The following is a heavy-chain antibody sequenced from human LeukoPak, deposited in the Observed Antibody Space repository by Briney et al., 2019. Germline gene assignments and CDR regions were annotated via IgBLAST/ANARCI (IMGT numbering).Heavy chain of an antibody. J-gene: IGHJ4*02. CDR1: GGSISSSSYY. CDR2: IYYSGST. D-gene: IGHD3-22*01. Sequence: KPSETLSLTCTVSGGSISSSSYYWGWIRQPPGKGLEWIGSIYYSGSTYYNPSLKSRVTISVDTSKNQFSLKLSSVTAADTAVYYCARHGLKYYDSSSPIDYWGQGTLVTVSS. CDR3: ARHGLKYYDSSSPIDY. V-gene: IGHV4-39*01.